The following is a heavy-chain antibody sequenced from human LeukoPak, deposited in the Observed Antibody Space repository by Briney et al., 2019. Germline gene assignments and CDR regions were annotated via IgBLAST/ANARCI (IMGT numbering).Heavy chain of an antibody. Sequence: PGGSLRLSCAASGFSFSSYTMNWVRQAPGKGLEWISSISGSSSFIYYADSVKGRITISRDNARNSVFLQMNSLRAEDTAVYYCARDAGGIAAAGHFDYWGQGTLVSVSS. CDR3: ARDAGGIAAAGHFDY. CDR1: GFSFSSYT. CDR2: ISGSSSFI. J-gene: IGHJ4*02. V-gene: IGHV3-21*01. D-gene: IGHD6-13*01.